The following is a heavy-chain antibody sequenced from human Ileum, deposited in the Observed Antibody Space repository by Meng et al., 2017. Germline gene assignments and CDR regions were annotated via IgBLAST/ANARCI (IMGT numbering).Heavy chain of an antibody. CDR3: ARHGGYYQDF. CDR1: GASVSANSY. Sequence: VQVQESGPGLVKPSEPLSLTCSVSGASVSANSYWSWVRQPPGKGLAWIGQIDQSGNSYYSPSLKSRVTMSIDKSKNQFSLRLTSVTAADTAVYYCARHGGYYQDFWGQGTLVTVS. D-gene: IGHD4/OR15-4a*01. J-gene: IGHJ4*02. V-gene: IGHV4-4*02. CDR2: IDQSGNS.